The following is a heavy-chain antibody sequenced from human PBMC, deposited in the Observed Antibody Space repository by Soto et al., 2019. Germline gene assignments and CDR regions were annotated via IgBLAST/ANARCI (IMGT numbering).Heavy chain of an antibody. CDR1: DYTFTNYG. Sequence: ASVKVSCKASDYTFTNYGISWVRQAPGQGLEWMGWVDPNGGGSNSAQKFQGSVTMTWDTSITTAYLDLTRLTTNDTATYFCATWVDYGDFEGFDFWG. V-gene: IGHV1-2*04. J-gene: IGHJ4*01. D-gene: IGHD4-17*01. CDR3: ATWVDYGDFEGFDF. CDR2: VDPNGGGS.